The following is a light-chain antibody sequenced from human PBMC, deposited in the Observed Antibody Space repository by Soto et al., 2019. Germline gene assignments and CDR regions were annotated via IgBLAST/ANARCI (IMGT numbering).Light chain of an antibody. J-gene: IGKJ5*01. Sequence: DIQMTQSPSTLSASVGDRVTITCRASQTISTWLAWYQHKPGKAPNLLIYDASTLMSGVPSRFSGSGSGTEFTLTISSLQPGDFATYYCQQSETYPLTFGQGTRLDIK. CDR3: QQSETYPLT. CDR2: DAS. CDR1: QTISTW. V-gene: IGKV1-5*01.